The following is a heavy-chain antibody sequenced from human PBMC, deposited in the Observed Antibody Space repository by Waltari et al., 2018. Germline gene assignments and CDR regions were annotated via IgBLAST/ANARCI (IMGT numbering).Heavy chain of an antibody. D-gene: IGHD2-8*01. CDR3: ANHLQVTYGRRGGTFDI. V-gene: IGHV3-23*01. CDR1: RFPLRTYG. CDR2: ITATGSRT. J-gene: IGHJ3*02. Sequence: EVVLLESGGDLVQPGGSLRLSCAVSRFPLRTYGMSWVRQAPGQGLEWGAAITATGSRTFYADSVKGRFTISRDSSKNTLSLQMNSLRVEDTAIYYCANHLQVTYGRRGGTFDIWGQGTVVTVSS.